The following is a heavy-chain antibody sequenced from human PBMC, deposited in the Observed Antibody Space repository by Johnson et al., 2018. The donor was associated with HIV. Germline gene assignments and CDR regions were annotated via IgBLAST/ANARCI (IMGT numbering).Heavy chain of an antibody. J-gene: IGHJ3*02. CDR2: IHSGGTT. D-gene: IGHD3-10*01. CDR1: GFTVSGNY. Sequence: VLLVESGGGVVQPGGSLRLSCGASGFTVSGNYMSWVRQAPGKGLAWVSIIHSGGTTFYADSVRGRFTIYRDSSKNTLYPQMKSLRVEDTAVYYCARVSEDPWGFYGSGGDAFDIWGQGTMVTVSS. V-gene: IGHV3-66*01. CDR3: ARVSEDPWGFYGSGGDAFDI.